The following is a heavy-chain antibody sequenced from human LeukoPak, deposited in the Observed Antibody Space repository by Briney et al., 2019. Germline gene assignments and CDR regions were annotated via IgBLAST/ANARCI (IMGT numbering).Heavy chain of an antibody. CDR1: GGSFSGYY. D-gene: IGHD2-2*01. Sequence: SETLSLTCAVYGGSFSGYYRSWIRPPPGKGLEWIGEINHSGSTNYNPSLKSRVAISVDTSKNQFSLKLSSVTAADTAVYYCARGNIVVVPAAPANWFDPWGQGTLVTVSS. J-gene: IGHJ5*02. V-gene: IGHV4-34*01. CDR3: ARGNIVVVPAAPANWFDP. CDR2: INHSGST.